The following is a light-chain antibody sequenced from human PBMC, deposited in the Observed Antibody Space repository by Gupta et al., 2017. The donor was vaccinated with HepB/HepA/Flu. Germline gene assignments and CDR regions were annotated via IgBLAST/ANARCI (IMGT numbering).Light chain of an antibody. Sequence: QPVLPQPPPPSRPPRQRVTICCSGTSANIGRKTVNWYQQLPGQAPKLLIYRKSQRPSGVPDRFSGSRSGTSVSLTISGLQSEDEAEYYCEASDDSLNGGVFGGGTKLTVL. CDR3: EASDDSLNGGV. CDR2: RKS. J-gene: IGLJ3*02. CDR1: SANIGRKT. V-gene: IGLV1-44*01.